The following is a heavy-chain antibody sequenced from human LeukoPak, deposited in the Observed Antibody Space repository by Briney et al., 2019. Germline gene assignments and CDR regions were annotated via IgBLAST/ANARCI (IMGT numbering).Heavy chain of an antibody. D-gene: IGHD5-24*01. CDR3: ARGIDDAYNWVY. CDR1: GGSISSSSYY. Sequence: SETLSLTCTVSGGSISSSSYYWGWIRQPPGKGLEWIGSIYYTGSTSYNPSLRSRVTISVDTSTNQLSLKLRSVTAADTAVYYCARGIDDAYNWVYWGQGTLVTVSS. J-gene: IGHJ4*02. V-gene: IGHV4-39*01. CDR2: IYYTGST.